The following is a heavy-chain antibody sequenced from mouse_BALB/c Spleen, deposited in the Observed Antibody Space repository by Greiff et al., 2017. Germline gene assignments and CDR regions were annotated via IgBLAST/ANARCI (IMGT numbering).Heavy chain of an antibody. V-gene: IGHV1-7*01. CDR3: ARHCYSSMYYFAY. J-gene: IGHJ2*01. Sequence: VQLQQSGAELAKPGASVKMSCKASGYTFTSYWMHWVKQRPGQGLEWIGSINPSTGYTEYNQKFKDKATLTADKSSSTAYMQLSSLTSEDSAVYNCARHCYSSMYYFAYWGQGTTLTVSA. CDR2: INPSTGYT. CDR1: GYTFTSYW. D-gene: IGHD1-1*01.